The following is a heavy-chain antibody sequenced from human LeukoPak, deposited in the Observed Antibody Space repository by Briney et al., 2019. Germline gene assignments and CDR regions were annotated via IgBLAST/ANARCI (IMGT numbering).Heavy chain of an antibody. J-gene: IGHJ6*02. V-gene: IGHV3-74*01. CDR2: INSDGSST. Sequence: GGSLRLSCAASVFTFSSYWMHWVRQAPGKGLVWVSRINSDGSSTSYADSVKGRFTISRDNAKNTLYLQKNSLRADDRIVYCEATPLYYGMDVWGQGTTVTVSS. CDR3: ATPLYYGMDV. CDR1: VFTFSSYW.